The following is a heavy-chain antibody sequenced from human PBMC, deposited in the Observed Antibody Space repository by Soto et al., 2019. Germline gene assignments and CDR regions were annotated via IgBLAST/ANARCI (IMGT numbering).Heavy chain of an antibody. V-gene: IGHV1-2*04. CDR3: ARSRVYDFWSGYSIHY. D-gene: IGHD3-3*01. CDR1: GYTFTGYY. CDR2: INPNSGGT. J-gene: IGHJ4*02. Sequence: RASVKVSCKASGYTFTGYYMHWVRQAPGQGLEWMGWINPNSGGTNYAQKFQGWVTMTRDTSISTAYMELSRLRSDDTAVYYCARSRVYDFWSGYSIHYWGQGTLVTVSS.